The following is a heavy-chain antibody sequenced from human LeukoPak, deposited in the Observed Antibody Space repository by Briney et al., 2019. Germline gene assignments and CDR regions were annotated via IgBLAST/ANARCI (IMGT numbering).Heavy chain of an antibody. V-gene: IGHV1-8*01. CDR3: ARGPPKVYSSSQWPFY. J-gene: IGHJ4*02. Sequence: ASVKVSCKASGYTFTSYDINWVRQATGQGLEWMGWMNPNSGNTGYAQKFQGRVTMTRNTSISTAYMELSSLRSEDTAVYYCARGPPKVYSSSQWPFYWGQGTLVTVSS. CDR1: GYTFTSYD. CDR2: MNPNSGNT. D-gene: IGHD6-6*01.